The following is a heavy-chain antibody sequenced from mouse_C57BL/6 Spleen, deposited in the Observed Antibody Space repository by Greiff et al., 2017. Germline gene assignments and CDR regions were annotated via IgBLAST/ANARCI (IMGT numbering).Heavy chain of an antibody. CDR2: IRNKANGYTT. V-gene: IGHV7-3*01. CDR1: GFTFTDYY. Sequence: EVMLVESGGGLVQPGGSLSLSCAASGFTFTDYYMSWVRQPPGKALEWLGFIRNKANGYTTEYSASVNGRFTISSDNSQSILYLQMNALRAEDSATYNCARNKTGTGYYAMDYWGQGTSVTVSS. D-gene: IGHD4-1*01. J-gene: IGHJ4*01. CDR3: ARNKTGTGYYAMDY.